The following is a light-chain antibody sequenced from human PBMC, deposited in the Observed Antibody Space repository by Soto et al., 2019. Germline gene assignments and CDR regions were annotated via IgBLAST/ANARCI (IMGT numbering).Light chain of an antibody. CDR2: GAS. J-gene: IGKJ2*01. CDR1: QSISTN. V-gene: IGKV3-15*01. Sequence: EIVMTQSPATLSVSPGERATLSCRASQSISTNLAWYQHRAGQAPRLLINGASTRATGIPARFSGSGSGTEFTLTISSLQSEDFAVYYCRQYNTWPPMYTFGQGTKLEIK. CDR3: RQYNTWPPMYT.